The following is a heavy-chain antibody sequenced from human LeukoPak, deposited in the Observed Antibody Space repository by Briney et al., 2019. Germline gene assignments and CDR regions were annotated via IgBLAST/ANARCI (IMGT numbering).Heavy chain of an antibody. CDR2: ISSSGSTI. J-gene: IGHJ5*02. D-gene: IGHD3-10*01. V-gene: IGHV3-11*04. Sequence: GGSLRLSCAASGFTFSDYHMSWIRQAPGKGLEWVSYISSSGSTIYYADSVKGRFTISRDNAKNSLYLQVNSLRAEDTAVYYCARGAYYYGSGSDWFDPWGQGTLVTVSS. CDR3: ARGAYYYGSGSDWFDP. CDR1: GFTFSDYH.